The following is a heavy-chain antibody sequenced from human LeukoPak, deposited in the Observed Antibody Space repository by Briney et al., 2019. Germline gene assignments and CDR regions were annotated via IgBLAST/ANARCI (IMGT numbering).Heavy chain of an antibody. V-gene: IGHV3-64*01. J-gene: IGHJ5*02. CDR1: GFTFSSYA. CDR3: ARTYYYGSGSYFPYWFDP. D-gene: IGHD3-10*01. Sequence: PGGSLRLSCAASGFTFSSYAMHWVRQAPGKGLEYVSAISSNGGSTYYANSVKGRFTISRDNSKNTLYLQMNSLRAEDTAVYYCARTYYYGSGSYFPYWFDPWGQGTLVTVSS. CDR2: ISSNGGST.